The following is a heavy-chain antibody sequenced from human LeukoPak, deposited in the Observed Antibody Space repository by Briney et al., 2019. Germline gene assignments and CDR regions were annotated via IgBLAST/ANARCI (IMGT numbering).Heavy chain of an antibody. J-gene: IGHJ5*02. CDR3: ARSGRSLIHYGDSTRRFDP. Sequence: GSLRLSCAASGFSFDTYAMHWVRQAPGQGLEWIGEINHSGSTNYNPSLKSRVTIPVDTSKNQFSLKLSSVTAADTAVYYCARSGRSLIHYGDSTRRFDPWGQGTLVTVSS. CDR2: INHSGST. D-gene: IGHD4-17*01. CDR1: GFSFDTYA. V-gene: IGHV4-34*01.